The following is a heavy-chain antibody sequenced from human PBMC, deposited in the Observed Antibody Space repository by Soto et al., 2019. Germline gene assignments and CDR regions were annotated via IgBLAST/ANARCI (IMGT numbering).Heavy chain of an antibody. Sequence: GGSLRLSCAASGFTFSSYSMNWVRQAPGKGLEWVSSISSSSRYIYYADPVKGRFTISRDNAKNSLYLQMNSLRAEDTAVYYCARAYDFWSGYYSVDLDYWGQRSLVTVSS. CDR3: ARAYDFWSGYYSVDLDY. D-gene: IGHD3-3*01. CDR1: GFTFSSYS. CDR2: ISSSSRYI. J-gene: IGHJ4*02. V-gene: IGHV3-21*01.